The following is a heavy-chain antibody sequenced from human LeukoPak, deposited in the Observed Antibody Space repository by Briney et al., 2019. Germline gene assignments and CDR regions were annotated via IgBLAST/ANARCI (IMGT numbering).Heavy chain of an antibody. V-gene: IGHV1-46*01. J-gene: IGHJ6*03. Sequence: ASVKVSCKASGYTFTSYYMHWVRQAPGQGLEWMGIINPSGGSTSYAQKFQGRVTMTRDMSTSTVYMELSSLRSEDTAVYYCAREGRSGSSTEPYYYYYMDVWGKGTTVTVSS. CDR3: AREGRSGSSTEPYYYYYMDV. D-gene: IGHD1-26*01. CDR1: GYTFTSYY. CDR2: INPSGGST.